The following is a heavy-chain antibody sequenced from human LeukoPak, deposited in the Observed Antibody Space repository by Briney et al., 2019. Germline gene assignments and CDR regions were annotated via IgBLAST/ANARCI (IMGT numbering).Heavy chain of an antibody. Sequence: SETLSLTCTVSGGSIINYYWSWIRQSAGTGLEWVGRIYVTGSTIYNPSLQSRLSMSVDTSKNQFSLRLTSVTAADTAVYFCARSKYYDSTGYNPGYYMDVWGKGIAVTVSS. CDR1: GGSIINYY. V-gene: IGHV4-4*07. CDR2: IYVTGST. CDR3: ARSKYYDSTGYNPGYYMDV. D-gene: IGHD3-22*01. J-gene: IGHJ6*03.